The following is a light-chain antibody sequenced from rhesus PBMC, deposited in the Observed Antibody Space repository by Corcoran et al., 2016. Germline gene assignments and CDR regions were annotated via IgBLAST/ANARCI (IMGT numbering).Light chain of an antibody. CDR3: CSYRSGTTYI. V-gene: IGLV2S4*01. J-gene: IGLJ1*01. Sequence: QAAPTQSPSVSGSPGQSVTISCTGTNSDIGYYNRVSWYQQHPGTAPRLLIYDVSKRPSGVSDRFSGSKSGNTASLTISGLQAEDEADYYCCSYRSGTTYIFGTGTRLTVL. CDR1: NSDIGYYNR. CDR2: DVS.